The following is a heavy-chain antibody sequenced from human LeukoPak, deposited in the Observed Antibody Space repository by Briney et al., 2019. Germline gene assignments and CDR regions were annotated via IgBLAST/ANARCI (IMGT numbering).Heavy chain of an antibody. CDR2: INPDSGNT. D-gene: IGHD5-18*01. V-gene: IGHV1-8*02. J-gene: IGHJ6*02. CDR1: GYTFNAYY. CDR3: ARHTGYLYYYYYYGMDV. Sequence: ASVKVSCKASGYTFNAYYFHWVRQAPGQGLEWMGWINPDSGNTGYAQKFQGRVTMTRNTSISTAYMELSSLRSEDTAVYYCARHTGYLYYYYYYGMDVWGQGTTVTVSS.